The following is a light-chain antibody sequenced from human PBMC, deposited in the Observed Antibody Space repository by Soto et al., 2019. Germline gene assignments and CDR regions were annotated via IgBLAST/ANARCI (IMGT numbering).Light chain of an antibody. CDR1: SSDVGGYNS. Sequence: QSALTKPASVSGSPGQSITISCTGTSSDVGGYNSVSWYRQDPGKAPKLMIYDVTNRPSGVSNRFSGSKSGNTASLTISGLQAEDEADYYCSSFTSSSTYVFGTGTKVTVL. CDR2: DVT. CDR3: SSFTSSSTYV. V-gene: IGLV2-14*01. J-gene: IGLJ1*01.